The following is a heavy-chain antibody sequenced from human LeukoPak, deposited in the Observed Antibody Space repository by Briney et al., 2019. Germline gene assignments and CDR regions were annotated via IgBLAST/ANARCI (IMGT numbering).Heavy chain of an antibody. V-gene: IGHV3-73*01. Sequence: GGSLKLSCAASGFTFSGSAMHWVRQASGKGLEWVGRIRSKANSYATAYAASVKGRFTISRDDSKNTAYLQMNSLETEDTAVYYCTSSKRESITGTTLGYYYMDVWGKGTTVTVSS. CDR1: GFTFSGSA. CDR3: TSSKRESITGTTLGYYYMDV. D-gene: IGHD1-7*01. CDR2: IRSKANSYAT. J-gene: IGHJ6*03.